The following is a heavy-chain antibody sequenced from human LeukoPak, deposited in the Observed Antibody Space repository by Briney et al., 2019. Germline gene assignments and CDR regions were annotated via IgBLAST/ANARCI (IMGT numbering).Heavy chain of an antibody. J-gene: IGHJ4*02. CDR3: ARDMPLYGNPGIAVAGPYYFDY. D-gene: IGHD6-19*01. CDR2: IIPIFGTG. Sequence: SVKVSCKASGGTFSSYAISWVRQAPGQGLEWMGRIIPIFGTGNYAQKFQGRVTITTDESTSTAYMELRSLRSEDTAVYYCARDMPLYGNPGIAVAGPYYFDYWGQGTLVTVSS. V-gene: IGHV1-69*05. CDR1: GGTFSSYA.